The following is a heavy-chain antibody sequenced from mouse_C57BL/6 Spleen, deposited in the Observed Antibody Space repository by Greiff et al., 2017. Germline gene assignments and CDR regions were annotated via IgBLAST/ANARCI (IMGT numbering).Heavy chain of an antibody. J-gene: IGHJ4*01. CDR1: GYTFTSYW. Sequence: QVQLQQPGAELVMPGASVKLSCKASGYTFTSYWMHWVKQRPGQGLEWIGEIDPSDSYTNYNQQFKGKSTLTVDKSSSTAYMQLSSLTSEDSAVYYCARLWDAMDYWGQGTSVTVSS. CDR3: ARLWDAMDY. V-gene: IGHV1-69*01. CDR2: IDPSDSYT. D-gene: IGHD4-1*01.